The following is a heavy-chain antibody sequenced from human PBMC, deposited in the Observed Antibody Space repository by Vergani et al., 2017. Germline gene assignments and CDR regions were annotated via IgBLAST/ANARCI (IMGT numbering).Heavy chain of an antibody. J-gene: IGHJ4*02. CDR1: GFTFSSYD. Sequence: EVQLVESGGGVVQPGGSLRLSCAGSGFTFSSYDMHWVRQATGKGLEWVSAIGTAGDTYYPGSVKGRGTISRENAKNSLYLQMNSLRAGDTAIYYCARAVSTTVGDPPGYWGQGTLVTVSS. CDR2: IGTAGDT. D-gene: IGHD4-23*01. CDR3: ARAVSTTVGDPPGY. V-gene: IGHV3-13*01.